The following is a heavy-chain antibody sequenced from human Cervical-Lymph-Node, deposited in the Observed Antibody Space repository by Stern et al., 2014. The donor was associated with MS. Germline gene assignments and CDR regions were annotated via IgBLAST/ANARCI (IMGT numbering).Heavy chain of an antibody. CDR1: GSTFRNPA. Sequence: APPRPPPPLPCPAPGSTFRNPAMPRVPPAPGNGPDWAAAISHDGSNKQYGDSVKGRLAISRDNSRNTLSLEIYSLRAEDTAVYYCVRTESFYYYDGMDVWGHGTTVIVSS. CDR3: VRTESFYYYDGMDV. V-gene: IGHV3-30*09. J-gene: IGHJ6*02. CDR2: ISHDGSNK.